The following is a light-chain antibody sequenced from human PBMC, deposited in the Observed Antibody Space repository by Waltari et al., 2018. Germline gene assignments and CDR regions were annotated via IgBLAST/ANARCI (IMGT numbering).Light chain of an antibody. J-gene: IGLJ3*02. CDR1: SSNIGSKT. V-gene: IGLV1-44*01. Sequence: QSVVTQSPSASGPPGQRVTLSCSGSSSNIGSKTVNWYQHLPGTAPKLLIHNNNQRPSGVPDRFSGSKSDTSASLAISGLQSEDEAEYYCAVWDDSLNGWMFGGGTKLTVL. CDR2: NNN. CDR3: AVWDDSLNGWM.